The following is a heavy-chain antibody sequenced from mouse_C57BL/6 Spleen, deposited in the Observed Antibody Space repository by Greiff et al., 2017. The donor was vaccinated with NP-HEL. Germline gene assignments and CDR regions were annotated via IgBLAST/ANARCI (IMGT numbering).Heavy chain of an antibody. J-gene: IGHJ2*01. D-gene: IGHD1-1*01. Sequence: QVQLQQPGAELVKPGASVKMSCKASGYTFTSYWITWVKQRPGQGLEWIGDIYPGSGSTNYNEKFKSKATLTVDTSSSTAYMQLSSLTSEDSAVYFCARSLDYYGSSGDYWGQGTTLTVSS. CDR3: ARSLDYYGSSGDY. CDR1: GYTFTSYW. V-gene: IGHV1-55*01. CDR2: IYPGSGST.